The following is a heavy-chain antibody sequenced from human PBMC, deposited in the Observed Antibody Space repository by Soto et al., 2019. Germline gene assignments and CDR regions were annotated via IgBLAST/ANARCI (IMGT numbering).Heavy chain of an antibody. D-gene: IGHD3-22*01. CDR1: GGTFSSYA. CDR2: IIPIFGAA. Sequence: SVKVSCKASGGTFSSYAISWVRQAPGQGLEWMGGIIPIFGAANYAQKFQGRVTITADKSTSTAYMELSSLRSEDTAVYYCASTRANGIVVVTHFDYWGKGPLVTVSS. J-gene: IGHJ4*02. V-gene: IGHV1-69*06. CDR3: ASTRANGIVVVTHFDY.